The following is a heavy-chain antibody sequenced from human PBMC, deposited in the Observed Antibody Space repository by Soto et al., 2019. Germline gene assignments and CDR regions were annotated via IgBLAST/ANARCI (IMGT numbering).Heavy chain of an antibody. J-gene: IGHJ6*02. CDR3: ASGADLVAGNYYYYGMDV. V-gene: IGHV1-8*01. CDR1: GYTFTSYD. CDR2: MNPNSGNT. D-gene: IGHD6-19*01. Sequence: ASVKVSCKASGYTFTSYDINWVRQATGQGLEWTGWMNPNSGNTGYAQKFQGRVTMTRNTSISTAYMELSSLRSEDTAVYYCASGADLVAGNYYYYGMDVWGQGTTVTVSS.